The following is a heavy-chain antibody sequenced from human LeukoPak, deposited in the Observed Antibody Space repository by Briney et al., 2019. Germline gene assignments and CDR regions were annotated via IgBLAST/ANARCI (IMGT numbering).Heavy chain of an antibody. Sequence: SETLSLTCAVYGRSFSGYYWSWIRQPPGKGLEWIGEINHSGSTNYNPSLKSRVTISVDTSKNQFSLKLSSVTAADTAVYYCARTSGYSSSWYPGWFDPWGPGTLVTVSA. CDR3: ARTSGYSSSWYPGWFDP. D-gene: IGHD6-13*01. CDR2: INHSGST. J-gene: IGHJ5*02. V-gene: IGHV4-34*01. CDR1: GRSFSGYY.